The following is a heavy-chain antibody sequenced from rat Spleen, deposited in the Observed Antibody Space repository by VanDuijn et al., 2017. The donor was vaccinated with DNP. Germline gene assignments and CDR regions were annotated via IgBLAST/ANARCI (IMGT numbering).Heavy chain of an antibody. D-gene: IGHD1-9*01. CDR2: ISYDGGST. J-gene: IGHJ2*01. CDR1: GFTFSNYG. V-gene: IGHV5-22*01. Sequence: EVQLVESGGGLVEPGRSLKVSCVASGFTFSNYGMAWVRQTPTRGLEWVAYISYDGGSTYYGDSVKGRFTISRDNAKSTLYLQMNSLRSEDMATYYCARRDTTGIPFDYWGQGVMVTVSS. CDR3: ARRDTTGIPFDY.